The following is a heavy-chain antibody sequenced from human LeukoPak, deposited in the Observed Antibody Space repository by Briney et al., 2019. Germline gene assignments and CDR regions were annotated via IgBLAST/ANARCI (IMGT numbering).Heavy chain of an antibody. CDR1: GFTFSDYY. V-gene: IGHV3-11*01. J-gene: IGHJ3*02. CDR2: ISSSGSTI. CDR3: ARDLRGPYYDFWSGYYMPAFDI. D-gene: IGHD3-3*01. Sequence: KPGGSLRLSCAASGFTFSDYYMSWIRQAPGKGLEWVSYISSSGSTIYYADSVKGRFTISRDNAKNSLYLQMNSLRAEDTAVYYCARDLRGPYYDFWSGYYMPAFDIWGQGTMVTVSS.